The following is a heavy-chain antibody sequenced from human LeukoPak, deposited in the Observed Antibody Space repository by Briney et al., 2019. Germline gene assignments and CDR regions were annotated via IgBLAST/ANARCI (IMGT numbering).Heavy chain of an antibody. D-gene: IGHD3-3*01. CDR2: IYYSGST. Sequence: SETLSLTCTVSGGSLSSGGYYWSWIRQHPGKGLEWIGYIYYSGSTYYNPSLKSRVTISVDTSKNQFSLKLSSVTAADTAVYYCARGRDPRFLEWLPNLIYGMDVWGQGTRVTVSS. J-gene: IGHJ6*02. CDR3: ARGRDPRFLEWLPNLIYGMDV. CDR1: GGSLSSGGYY. V-gene: IGHV4-31*03.